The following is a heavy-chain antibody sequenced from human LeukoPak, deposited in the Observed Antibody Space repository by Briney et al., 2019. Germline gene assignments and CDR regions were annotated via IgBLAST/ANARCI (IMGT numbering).Heavy chain of an antibody. Sequence: GGSLRLSCAASGFTFSSYGMHWVRQAPGKGLEWVAVIWYDGSNKYYADSVKGRFTISRDNSKNTLYLQMNSLGAEDTAVYYCARAAAGLAFDYWGQGTLVTVSS. D-gene: IGHD6-13*01. CDR3: ARAAAGLAFDY. CDR1: GFTFSSYG. CDR2: IWYDGSNK. V-gene: IGHV3-33*01. J-gene: IGHJ4*02.